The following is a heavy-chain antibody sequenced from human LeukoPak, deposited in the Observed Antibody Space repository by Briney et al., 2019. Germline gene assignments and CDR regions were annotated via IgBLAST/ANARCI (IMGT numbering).Heavy chain of an antibody. CDR3: AREAAYCSSTSCQTFDY. J-gene: IGHJ4*02. CDR1: GGTFSSYA. Sequence: SVKVSCKASGGTFSSYAISWVRQAPGQGLEWMGGIIPIFGTANYAQKFQGRVTITADESTSTAYMELSSLRSEDTAVYYCAREAAYCSSTSCQTFDYWGQGTLVTVSS. V-gene: IGHV1-69*13. D-gene: IGHD2-2*01. CDR2: IIPIFGTA.